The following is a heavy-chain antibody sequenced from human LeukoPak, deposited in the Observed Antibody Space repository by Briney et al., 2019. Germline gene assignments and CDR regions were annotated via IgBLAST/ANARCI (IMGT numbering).Heavy chain of an antibody. Sequence: SETLSLTCTVSGYSISSGYYWGWIRQPPGKGLEWMAAIYHSGDTYYTPSLESRVTISVDTSKNQFSLKLSSVTAADTAVYYCARISTIRRGYSADYWGQGTLVTVSS. CDR1: GYSISSGYY. CDR3: ARISTIRRGYSADY. V-gene: IGHV4-38-2*02. J-gene: IGHJ4*02. D-gene: IGHD5-18*01. CDR2: IYHSGDT.